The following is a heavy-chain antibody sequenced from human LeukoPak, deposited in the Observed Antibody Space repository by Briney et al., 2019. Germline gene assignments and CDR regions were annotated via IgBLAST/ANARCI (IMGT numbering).Heavy chain of an antibody. D-gene: IGHD1-26*01. CDR2: IDPNNGVT. J-gene: IGHJ3*01. CDR3: ARELGINAFDV. Sequence: ASVKVSCKASGYTLTNNHLYWVRQAPGQGLEWMGWIDPNNGVTNFAQNFQGRLTMTTDTSINTAYMELSRLTSDDTTVYYCARELGINAFDVWGQGTLVTVSS. V-gene: IGHV1-2*02. CDR1: GYTLTNNH.